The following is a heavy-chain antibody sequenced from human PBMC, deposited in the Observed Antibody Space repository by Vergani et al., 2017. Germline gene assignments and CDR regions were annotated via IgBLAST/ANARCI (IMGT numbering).Heavy chain of an antibody. Sequence: QVQLVQSGSELKKPGASVKVSCKASGYTFTSYDINWVRQATGQGLEWMGWMKPNSGNTGYAQKFQGRVTMTRNTSISTAYMELSSLRSEDTAVYYCARGNTAMVTDYYYYMDVWGKGTTVTVSS. V-gene: IGHV1-8*01. CDR3: ARGNTAMVTDYYYYMDV. CDR1: GYTFTSYD. D-gene: IGHD5-18*01. J-gene: IGHJ6*03. CDR2: MKPNSGNT.